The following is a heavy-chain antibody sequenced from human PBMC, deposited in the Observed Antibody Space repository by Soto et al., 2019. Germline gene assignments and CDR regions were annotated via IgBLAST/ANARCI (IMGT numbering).Heavy chain of an antibody. CDR3: ARTIVVVTATGYYFDY. Sequence: PGGSLRLSCAASGFTFSSYAMHWVRQAPGKGLEWVAVISYDGSNKYYADSVKGRFTISRDNSKNTLYLQMNSLRAEDTAVYYCARTIVVVTATGYYFDYWGQGTLVTVSS. V-gene: IGHV3-30-3*01. D-gene: IGHD2-21*02. CDR2: ISYDGSNK. CDR1: GFTFSSYA. J-gene: IGHJ4*02.